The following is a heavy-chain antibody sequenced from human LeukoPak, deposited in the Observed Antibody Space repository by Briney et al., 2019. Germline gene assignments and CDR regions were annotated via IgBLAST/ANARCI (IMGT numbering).Heavy chain of an antibody. CDR1: GGSISSYY. V-gene: IGHV4-59*01. Sequence: SETLSLTCTVSGGSISSYYWSWIRQPPGKGLEWIGYIYYSGSTNYNPSLKSRVTISVDTSKNQFSLKLSSVTAADTAVYYCARAWEYCSSTSYYPYYMDVWGKGTTVTVSS. CDR2: IYYSGST. D-gene: IGHD2-2*01. CDR3: ARAWEYCSSTSYYPYYMDV. J-gene: IGHJ6*03.